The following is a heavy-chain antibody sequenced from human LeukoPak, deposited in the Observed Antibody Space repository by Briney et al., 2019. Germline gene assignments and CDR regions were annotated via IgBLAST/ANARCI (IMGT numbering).Heavy chain of an antibody. V-gene: IGHV3-48*03. CDR2: ISSSGSTI. CDR1: GFTFSSYE. CDR3: ARERVDIVATRRFVFDY. D-gene: IGHD5-12*01. Sequence: GGSLRLSCAASGFTFSSYEMNWVCQAPGKGLEWVSYISSSGSTIYYADSVKGRFTISRDNAKNSLYLQMNSLRAEDTAVYYCARERVDIVATRRFVFDYWGQGALVTVSS. J-gene: IGHJ4*02.